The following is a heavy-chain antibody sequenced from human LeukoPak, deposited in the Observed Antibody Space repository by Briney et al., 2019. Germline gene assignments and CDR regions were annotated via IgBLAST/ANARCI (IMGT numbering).Heavy chain of an antibody. V-gene: IGHV3-33*06. D-gene: IGHD3-3*01. CDR1: GFTFSSYG. CDR3: AKGETSGSDYDFWSGYPNTYFDY. J-gene: IGHJ4*02. CDR2: IWYDGSNK. Sequence: GRSLRLSCAASGFTFSSYGMHWARQAPGKGLEWVAVIWYDGSNKYYADSVKGRFTISRDNSKNTLYLQMNSLRAEDTAVYYCAKGETSGSDYDFWSGYPNTYFDYWGQGTLVTVSS.